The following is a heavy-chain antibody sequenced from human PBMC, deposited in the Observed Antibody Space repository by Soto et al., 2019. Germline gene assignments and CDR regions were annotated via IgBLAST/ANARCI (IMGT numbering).Heavy chain of an antibody. Sequence: GESLKISCKGSGYSFTSYWIGWVRQMPGKGLEWMGIIYPGDSDTRYSPSFQGQVTISADKSLSTAYLQWSSLKASDTAMYYCATILTGNSSWSTAKYHCYSYGMDVWGQGTTVTVSS. V-gene: IGHV5-51*01. CDR2: IYPGDSDT. CDR1: GYSFTSYW. J-gene: IGHJ6*02. D-gene: IGHD6-6*01. CDR3: ATILTGNSSWSTAKYHCYSYGMDV.